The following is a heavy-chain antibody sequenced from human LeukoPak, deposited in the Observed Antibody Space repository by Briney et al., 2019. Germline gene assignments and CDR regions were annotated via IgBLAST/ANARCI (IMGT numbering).Heavy chain of an antibody. V-gene: IGHV3-23*01. D-gene: IGHD3-10*01. CDR1: GFTFTSYA. CDR3: ARTYYYGSGSYYLDY. CDR2: ISAGGENT. J-gene: IGHJ4*02. Sequence: GGSLRLSCAASGFTFTSYAMSWIRQAPGKGLEWVSAISAGGENTYYADSVKGRFTISRDNAKNSLYLQMNSLRAEDTAVYYCARTYYYGSGSYYLDYWGQGTLVTVSS.